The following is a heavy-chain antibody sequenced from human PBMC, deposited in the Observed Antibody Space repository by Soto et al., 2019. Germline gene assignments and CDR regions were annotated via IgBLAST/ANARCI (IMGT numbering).Heavy chain of an antibody. CDR2: ITGSGDDT. CDR1: GFTFNNYA. V-gene: IGHV3-23*01. CDR3: AKLGSSSWSPHYYFDY. J-gene: IGHJ4*02. Sequence: EVQLLESGGGLVQPGGSLRLSCAASGFTFNNYAMGWVRQAPGKGLEWVSAITGSGDDTYYIDSVKGRFTISRDNSKSTLYLQINSMRAEDTAIYYCAKLGSSSWSPHYYFDYWGQGTLVTVSS. D-gene: IGHD2-2*01.